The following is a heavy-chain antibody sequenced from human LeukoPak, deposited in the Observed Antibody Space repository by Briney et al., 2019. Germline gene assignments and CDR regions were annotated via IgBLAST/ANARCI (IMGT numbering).Heavy chain of an antibody. Sequence: PGGSLRLSCAASGFTFSSYAMHWVRQAPGKGLEYVSAISSNGGSTYYANSVKGRFTISRDNSKNTLYLQMGSLRAEDMAVYYCARTRQQLAQNDAFDIWGQGTMVTVSS. V-gene: IGHV3-64*01. CDR1: GFTFSSYA. CDR2: ISSNGGST. J-gene: IGHJ3*02. CDR3: ARTRQQLAQNDAFDI. D-gene: IGHD6-13*01.